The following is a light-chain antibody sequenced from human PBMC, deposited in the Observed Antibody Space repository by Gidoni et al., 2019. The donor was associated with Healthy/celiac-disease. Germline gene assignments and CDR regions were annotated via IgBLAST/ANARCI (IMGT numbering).Light chain of an antibody. CDR3: QQYNSYSRT. CDR1: QSISSW. J-gene: IGKJ1*01. CDR2: KAS. Sequence: DIQLTHSPSTLSASVGDRVTITCRARQSISSWLAWYQQKPGKAPKLLIYKASSLESGVPSRFSGSVSGTEVTLTISSLQPDDFATYYCQQYNSYSRTFGQGTKVEIK. V-gene: IGKV1-5*03.